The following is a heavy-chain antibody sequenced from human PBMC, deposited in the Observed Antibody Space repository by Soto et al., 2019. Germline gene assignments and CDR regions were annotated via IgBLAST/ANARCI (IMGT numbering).Heavy chain of an antibody. CDR2: TYYKSKWNN. CDR3: TGITWFRGMDV. J-gene: IGHJ6*02. CDR1: GDSVSSNSAG. Sequence: PSQTLSLTCVISGDSVSSNSAGWNWIRQSPSRCLEWLGRTYYKSKWNNDYALSVKSRITINPDTSKNQFSLHLYSVTPEDTAVYYCTGITWFRGMDVWGQGTPVTVSS. D-gene: IGHD3-10*01. V-gene: IGHV6-1*01.